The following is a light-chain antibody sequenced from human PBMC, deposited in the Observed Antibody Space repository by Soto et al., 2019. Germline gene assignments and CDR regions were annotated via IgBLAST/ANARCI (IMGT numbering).Light chain of an antibody. J-gene: IGKJ1*01. Sequence: EIVMTQSPATLSVSPGERATVSCRASQSVSSTYLAWYQQKPGQAPRLLIYGASSRATGIPDRFSGSGSGTDFTLTISRLEPEDYAVYYCQQYGRSPPTFGQGTKVDIK. CDR3: QQYGRSPPT. V-gene: IGKV3-20*01. CDR1: QSVSSTY. CDR2: GAS.